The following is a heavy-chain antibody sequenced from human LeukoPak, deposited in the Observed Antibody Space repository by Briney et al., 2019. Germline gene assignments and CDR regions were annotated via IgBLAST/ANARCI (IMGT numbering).Heavy chain of an antibody. Sequence: GASVKVSCKASGGTFSSYAISWVRQAPGQGLEWMGGIIPIFDTANYAQKFQGSVTITTDESTSTAYMELSSLRSEDTAVYYCAITQGVVPAAIPYSFDYWGQGTLVTVSS. CDR1: GGTFSSYA. CDR2: IIPIFDTA. CDR3: AITQGVVPAAIPYSFDY. V-gene: IGHV1-69*05. D-gene: IGHD2-2*02. J-gene: IGHJ4*02.